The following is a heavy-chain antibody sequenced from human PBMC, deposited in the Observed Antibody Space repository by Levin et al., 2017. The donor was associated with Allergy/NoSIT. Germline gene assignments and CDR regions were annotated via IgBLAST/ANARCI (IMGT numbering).Heavy chain of an antibody. CDR3: ARATHRYLESSQNFYFDY. V-gene: IGHV1-18*01. Sequence: ASVKVSCKASGFTFDYYGFSWVRQAPGQGLEWGGWVRASNGDTKYAQKWQGRGTMTTSANAAFMERRSLRADDTPVYSCARATHRYLESSQNFYFDYWGQGTLVTVSS. CDR2: VRASNGDT. CDR1: GFTFDYYG. D-gene: IGHD2-21*01. J-gene: IGHJ4*02.